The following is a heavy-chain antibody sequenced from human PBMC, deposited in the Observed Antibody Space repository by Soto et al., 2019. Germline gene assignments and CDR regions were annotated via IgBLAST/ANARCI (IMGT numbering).Heavy chain of an antibody. CDR3: ARPGYYDSSGYYETGGGASDI. J-gene: IGHJ3*02. CDR1: GYSFTSYW. V-gene: IGHV5-51*01. D-gene: IGHD3-22*01. CDR2: IYPGDSDT. Sequence: PGESLKISCKGSGYSFTSYWFGWVRQMPGKGLEWMGIIYPGDSDTRYSPSFQGQVTISADKSISTAYLQWSSLKASDTAMYYCARPGYYDSSGYYETGGGASDIWGQGTMVTVSS.